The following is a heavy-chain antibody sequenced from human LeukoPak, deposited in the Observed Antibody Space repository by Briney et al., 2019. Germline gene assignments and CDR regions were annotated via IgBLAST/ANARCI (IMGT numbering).Heavy chain of an antibody. CDR1: GLTFSSYA. CDR2: ISAIASGT. Sequence: GGSLRLSCAASGLTFSSYAMSWVRQAPGKGLEWVSSISAIASGTHYADSVKGHFTISRDNSKNTVYLQMNSLRAEDTATYYCVVGASNFDYWGQGTLVTVSS. V-gene: IGHV3-23*01. J-gene: IGHJ4*02. CDR3: VVGASNFDY. D-gene: IGHD1-26*01.